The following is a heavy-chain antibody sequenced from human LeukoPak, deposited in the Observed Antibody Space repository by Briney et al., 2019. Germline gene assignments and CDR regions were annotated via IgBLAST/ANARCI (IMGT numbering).Heavy chain of an antibody. CDR3: AGRSILDY. J-gene: IGHJ4*02. V-gene: IGHV4-59*08. CDR2: IYYSGST. Sequence: SETLSLTCTVSGGSISTYYWSWIRQPPGKGLEWIGYIYYSGSTNYNPSLKSRVTISVDTSKNQFSLKLSSVTAADTAVYYCAGRSILDYWGQGTLVTVSS. CDR1: GGSISTYY.